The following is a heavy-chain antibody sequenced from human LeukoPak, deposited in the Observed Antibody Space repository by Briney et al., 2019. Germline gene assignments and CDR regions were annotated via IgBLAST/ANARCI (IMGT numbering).Heavy chain of an antibody. Sequence: GGSLRLSCAAPGFTFNDYSMSWVRQAPGKGLEWVSLISGSGGSTYYADSVKGRFTISRDISKNTLYLQMNSLRAEDTAVYYCAHLESGSVEARDYWGQGTLVTVSS. V-gene: IGHV3-23*01. CDR3: AHLESGSVEARDY. CDR1: GFTFNDYS. CDR2: ISGSGGST. D-gene: IGHD1-26*01. J-gene: IGHJ4*02.